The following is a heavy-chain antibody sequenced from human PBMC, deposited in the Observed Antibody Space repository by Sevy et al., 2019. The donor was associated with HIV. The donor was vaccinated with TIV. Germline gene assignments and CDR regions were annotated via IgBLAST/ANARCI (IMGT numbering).Heavy chain of an antibody. Sequence: GGSLRLSCAASGFTFSSYAMSWVRQAPGKVLEWVSAISGSGGSTYYADSVKGRFTISRDNSKNTLYLQMNSLRAEDTAVYYCAKDKGLGYYYYYYGMDVWGQGTTVTVSS. CDR2: ISGSGGST. J-gene: IGHJ6*02. CDR3: AKDKGLGYYYYYYGMDV. D-gene: IGHD3-9*01. CDR1: GFTFSSYA. V-gene: IGHV3-23*01.